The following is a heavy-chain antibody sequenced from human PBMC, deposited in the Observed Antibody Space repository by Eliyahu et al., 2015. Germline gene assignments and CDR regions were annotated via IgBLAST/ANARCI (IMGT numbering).Heavy chain of an antibody. J-gene: IGHJ4*02. D-gene: IGHD4-11*01. V-gene: IGHV2-5*02. Sequence: LTCTFSGFSLSTSGVGVGWIRQPPGKALEWLALIYWDDDKRYSPSLKSRLTITKDTSKNQVVLTMTNMDPVDTATYYCAHISPTVNTYYFDYWGQGTLVTVSS. CDR1: GFSLSTSGVG. CDR2: IYWDDDK. CDR3: AHISPTVNTYYFDY.